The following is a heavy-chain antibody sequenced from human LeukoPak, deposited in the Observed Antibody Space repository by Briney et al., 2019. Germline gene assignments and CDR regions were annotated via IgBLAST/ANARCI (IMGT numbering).Heavy chain of an antibody. Sequence: PGRSLRLSCAASGFTFSSYSMNWVRQAPGKGLEWVAVISYDGSNKYYADSVKGRFTISRDNSKNTLYLQMNSLRAEDTAVYYCARAPIRYFDHPYWGQGTLVTVSS. J-gene: IGHJ4*02. V-gene: IGHV3-30*03. D-gene: IGHD3-9*01. CDR1: GFTFSSYS. CDR3: ARAPIRYFDHPY. CDR2: ISYDGSNK.